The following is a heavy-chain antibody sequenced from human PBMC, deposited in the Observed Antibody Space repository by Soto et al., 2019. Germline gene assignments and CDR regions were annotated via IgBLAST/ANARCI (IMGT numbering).Heavy chain of an antibody. V-gene: IGHV4-59*01. CDR2: IHYSGST. D-gene: IGHD3-10*01. J-gene: IGHJ4*02. CDR1: GGSISSYY. Sequence: SSETLSLTCTVSGGSISSYYWSWIRQPPGKGLEWIGYIHYSGSTNYNPSLKSRVTISVDTSKNQFSLKLSSVTAADTAVYYCARSWGFALDYWGQGTLVTVSS. CDR3: ARSWGFALDY.